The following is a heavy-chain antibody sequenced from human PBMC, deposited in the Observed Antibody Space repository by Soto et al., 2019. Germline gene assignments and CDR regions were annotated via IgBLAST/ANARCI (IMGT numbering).Heavy chain of an antibody. J-gene: IGHJ6*02. CDR1: GFTFSSYG. Sequence: QVQLVESGGGVVQPGRSLRLSCAASGFTFSSYGMHWVRQAPGKGLEWVAVISYDGSNKYYADSVKGRITISRDNSKNTLYLQMNSLRAADTAVYYCAKTYTFPYYFGMDVWGQGTTVTVSS. D-gene: IGHD2-2*02. CDR3: AKTYTFPYYFGMDV. V-gene: IGHV3-30*18. CDR2: ISYDGSNK.